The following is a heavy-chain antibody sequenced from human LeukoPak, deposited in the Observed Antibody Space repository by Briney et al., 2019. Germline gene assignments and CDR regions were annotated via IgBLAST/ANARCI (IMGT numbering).Heavy chain of an antibody. CDR1: GFIFEEYG. CDR3: AFDYVGNFGPRGGAFDT. CDR2: INWNGGRT. J-gene: IGHJ3*02. V-gene: IGHV3-20*04. D-gene: IGHD4-23*01. Sequence: GGSLRLSCTASGFIFEEYGMSWVRQAPGKGLEWVCGINWNGGRTGYGDSVKGRFTISRDNAKNLLYLQMDSLRAEDTAFYYCAFDYVGNFGPRGGAFDTWGQGTMVTVSS.